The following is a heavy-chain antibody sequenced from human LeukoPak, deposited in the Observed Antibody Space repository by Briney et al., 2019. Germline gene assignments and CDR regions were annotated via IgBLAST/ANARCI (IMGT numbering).Heavy chain of an antibody. CDR3: ARDSGYSGYSDY. Sequence: PGGSLRLSCAASGFTFSDYYMSWIRQAPGKGLEWVSYISSSSSYTDYADSVKGRFTISRDNAKNSLNLQMNSLRAEDTAVYYCARDSGYSGYSDYWGQGTLVTVSP. J-gene: IGHJ4*02. CDR2: ISSSSSYT. CDR1: GFTFSDYY. D-gene: IGHD5-12*01. V-gene: IGHV3-11*05.